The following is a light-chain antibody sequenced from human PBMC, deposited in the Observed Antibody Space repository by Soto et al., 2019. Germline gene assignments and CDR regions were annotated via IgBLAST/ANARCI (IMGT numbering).Light chain of an antibody. Sequence: DIQMTQSPSSLSASVGDRIIITCQASHDVSNYLNWYQQKPGKAPKLLIYDAFNLETGVPSRFSGSGSGTDFTFTISSLQPEDIATYDCQQYDNFFPITFGQGTRLEIK. CDR3: QQYDNFFPIT. V-gene: IGKV1-33*01. CDR1: HDVSNY. J-gene: IGKJ5*01. CDR2: DAF.